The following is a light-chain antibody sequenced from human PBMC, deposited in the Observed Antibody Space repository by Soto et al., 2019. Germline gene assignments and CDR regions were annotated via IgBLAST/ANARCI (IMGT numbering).Light chain of an antibody. CDR3: QQYSASQRT. J-gene: IGKJ1*01. CDR2: GAS. V-gene: IGKV3-20*01. Sequence: EVVLTQSPGTLSLSPRERATLSCKASQSVSHNALAWYQHKPGQAPRLLIYGASNRAPGIPDRFSGSGSGPDLTLTISILEPEDFAVYYCQQYSASQRTFGQGTLVEVK. CDR1: QSVSHNA.